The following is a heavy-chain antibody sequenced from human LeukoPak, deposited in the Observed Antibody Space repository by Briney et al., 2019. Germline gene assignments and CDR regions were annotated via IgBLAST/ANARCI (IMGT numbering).Heavy chain of an antibody. CDR1: EFTFSSYG. CDR3: AKGSRRGYSYGYTLPRYWYFDL. CDR2: ISGSGGST. J-gene: IGHJ2*01. D-gene: IGHD5-18*01. Sequence: GGTLRLSCAASEFTFSSYGMSWVRQAPGKGLEWVSAISGSGGSTYYADSVKGRFTISRDNSKNTLYLQMNSLRAEDTAVYYCAKGSRRGYSYGYTLPRYWYFDLWGRGTLVTVSS. V-gene: IGHV3-23*01.